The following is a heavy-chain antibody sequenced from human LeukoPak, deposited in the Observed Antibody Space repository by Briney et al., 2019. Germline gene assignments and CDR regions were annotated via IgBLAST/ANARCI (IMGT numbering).Heavy chain of an antibody. CDR2: IYYSGST. D-gene: IGHD3-10*01. Sequence: SETLSLTCTVSGGSISSSSYYWSWIRQPPGKGLEWIGYIYYSGSTNYNPSLKSRVTISVDTSKNQFSLKLSSVTAADTAVYYCARTSTDYYGSGIPPGGFDYWGQGTLVTVSS. V-gene: IGHV4-61*01. CDR3: ARTSTDYYGSGIPPGGFDY. CDR1: GGSISSSSYY. J-gene: IGHJ4*02.